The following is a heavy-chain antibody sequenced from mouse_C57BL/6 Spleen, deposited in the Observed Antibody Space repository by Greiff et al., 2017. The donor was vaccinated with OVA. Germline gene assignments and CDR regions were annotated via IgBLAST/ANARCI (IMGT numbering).Heavy chain of an antibody. D-gene: IGHD1-3*01. J-gene: IGHJ2*01. CDR2: FYPGSGSI. V-gene: IGHV1-62-2*01. CDR3: ARGKGMSSTGYFDY. Sequence: VQLQQSGAELVKPGASVKLSCKASGYTFTEYTIHWVKQRSGQGLEWIGWFYPGSGSIKYNEKFKSKATLTVDKPSSTAYMQLSSLTSEDSAVYYCARGKGMSSTGYFDYWGQGTTLTVSS. CDR1: GYTFTEYT.